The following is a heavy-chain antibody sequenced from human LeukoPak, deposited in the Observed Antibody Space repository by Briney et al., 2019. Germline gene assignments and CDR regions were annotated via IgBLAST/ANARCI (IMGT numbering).Heavy chain of an antibody. CDR2: IYHSGST. V-gene: IGHV4-30-2*01. Sequence: SETLSLTCTVSGGSISSGGYYWSWIRQPPGKGLEWIGYIYHSGSTYYNPSLKSRVTISVDTSKNQFSLKLSSVTAADTAVYYCARAQITMIVPDAFDIWGQGTMVTVSS. J-gene: IGHJ3*02. CDR3: ARAQITMIVPDAFDI. CDR1: GGSISSGGYY. D-gene: IGHD3-22*01.